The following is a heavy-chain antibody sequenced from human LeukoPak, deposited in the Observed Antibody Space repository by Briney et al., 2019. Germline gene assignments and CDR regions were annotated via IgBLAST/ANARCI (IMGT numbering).Heavy chain of an antibody. CDR3: ARGLLRAYYDFWSGYSAPSFDY. J-gene: IGHJ4*02. CDR1: GGSFSGYY. D-gene: IGHD3-3*01. V-gene: IGHV4-34*01. CDR2: INHSGGT. Sequence: SETLSLTCAVYGGSFSGYYWSWIRQPPGKGLEWIGEINHSGGTNYNPSLKSRVTISVDTSKNQFSLKLSSVTAGDTAVYYCARGLLRAYYDFWSGYSAPSFDYWGQGTLVTVSS.